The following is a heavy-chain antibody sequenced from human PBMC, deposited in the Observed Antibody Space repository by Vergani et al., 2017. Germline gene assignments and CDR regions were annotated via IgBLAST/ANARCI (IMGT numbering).Heavy chain of an antibody. D-gene: IGHD3-9*01. CDR1: GFTFDDYA. V-gene: IGHV3-9*01. Sequence: EVQLVESGGGLVQPGRSLRLSCTASGFTFDDYAMHWVRQAPGKGLEWVSGISWNSGSIGYADSVKGRFTISRDNAKNSLYLQMNSLRAEDTALYYCAKGRVTGYSKGYCDYWGQGTLVTVSS. J-gene: IGHJ4*02. CDR3: AKGRVTGYSKGYCDY. CDR2: ISWNSGSI.